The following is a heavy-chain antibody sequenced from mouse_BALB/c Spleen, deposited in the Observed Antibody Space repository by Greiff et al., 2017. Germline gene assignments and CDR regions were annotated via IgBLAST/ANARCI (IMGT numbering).Heavy chain of an antibody. CDR3: NAHITTVDY. CDR1: GFNIKDYY. J-gene: IGHJ2*01. Sequence: VQLQQSGAELVRSGASVKLSCTASGFNIKDYYMHWVKQRPEQGLEWIGWIDPENGDTEYAPKFQGKATMTADTSSNTAYLQLSSLTSEDTAVYYCNAHITTVDYWGQGTTLTVSS. D-gene: IGHD1-1*01. CDR2: IDPENGDT. V-gene: IGHV14-4*02.